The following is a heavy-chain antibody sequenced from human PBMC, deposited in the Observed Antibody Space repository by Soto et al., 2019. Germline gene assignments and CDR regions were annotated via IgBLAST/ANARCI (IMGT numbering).Heavy chain of an antibody. CDR2: IYWNDDK. CDR1: GFSLSTSGVG. J-gene: IGHJ6*02. CDR3: AHSPLIAVASDYYYYGMDV. V-gene: IGHV2-5*01. Sequence: SGPTLVNPTQTLTLTCTFSGFSLSTSGVGVGWIRQPPGKALEWLALIYWNDDKRYSPSLKSRLTITKDTSKNQVVLTMTNMDPVDTATYYCAHSPLIAVASDYYYYGMDVWGQVTTVTVSS. D-gene: IGHD6-19*01.